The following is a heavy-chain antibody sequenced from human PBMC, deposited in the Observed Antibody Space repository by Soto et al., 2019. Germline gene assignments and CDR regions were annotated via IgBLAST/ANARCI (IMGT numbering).Heavy chain of an antibody. D-gene: IGHD3-3*01. CDR1: GGSFSGYY. CDR3: ARGSFLEWLSVYYFDY. V-gene: IGHV4-34*01. Sequence: SETLSLTCAVYGGSFSGYYWSWIRQPPGKGLEWIGEINHSGSTNYNPSLKSRVTISVDTSKNQFSLKLSSVTAADTAVYYCARGSFLEWLSVYYFDYWGQGTLVTVSS. J-gene: IGHJ4*02. CDR2: INHSGST.